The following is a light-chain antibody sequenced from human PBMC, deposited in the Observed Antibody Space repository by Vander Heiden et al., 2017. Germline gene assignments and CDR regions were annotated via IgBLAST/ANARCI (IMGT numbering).Light chain of an antibody. J-gene: IGKJ4*01. CDR1: QSTSSY. V-gene: IGKV1-39*01. CDR2: AAS. CDR3: HQSYNTPLT. Sequence: DTQRTQPPSSLPASVGDRVTITCRASQSTSSYINWHQQKPGKAPKRLIYAASSLQSGLPSRLSDSVSGTDCTLNISSRQPADFATYYCHQSYNTPLTFGEGTRVEIK.